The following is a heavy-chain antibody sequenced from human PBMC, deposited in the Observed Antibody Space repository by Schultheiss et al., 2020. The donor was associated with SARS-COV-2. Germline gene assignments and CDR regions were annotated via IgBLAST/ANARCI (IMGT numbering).Heavy chain of an antibody. CDR2: IYYSGST. CDR3: ARVGGMVRGAEVQKKYYFDY. V-gene: IGHV4-59*12. CDR1: GGSISSYY. J-gene: IGHJ4*01. D-gene: IGHD3-10*01. Sequence: SETLSLTCTVSGGSISSYYWSWIRQHPGKGLEWIGYIYYSGSTNYNPSLKSRVTISVDTSNNQSSLKLSSVTAADTAVYYCARVGGMVRGAEVQKKYYFDYWGQGALVTVSS.